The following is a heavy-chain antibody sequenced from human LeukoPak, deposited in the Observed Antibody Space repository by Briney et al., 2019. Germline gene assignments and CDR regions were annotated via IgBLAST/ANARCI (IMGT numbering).Heavy chain of an antibody. D-gene: IGHD1-1*01. CDR3: ARDRTTGTWFDY. V-gene: IGHV1-69*13. J-gene: IGHJ4*02. CDR1: GYTLTELS. CDR2: IIPIFGTA. Sequence: SVKVSCTVSGYTLTELSMHWVRQAPGKGLEWMGGIIPIFGTANYAQKFQGRVTITADESTSTAYMELSSLRSEDTAVYYCARDRTTGTWFDYWGQGTLVTVSS.